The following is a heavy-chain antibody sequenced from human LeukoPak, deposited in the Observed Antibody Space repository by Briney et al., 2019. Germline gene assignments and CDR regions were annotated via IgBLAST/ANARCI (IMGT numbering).Heavy chain of an antibody. CDR3: ATYVRGDFDY. CDR1: GFTFSSYA. CDR2: VSGGGGST. J-gene: IGHJ4*02. V-gene: IGHV3-23*01. Sequence: GGSLRLSCATSGFTFSSYAMSWVRQDPGKGLGWVSTVSGGGGSTWYADSVKSRFTISRDNSKNTLYLQMNSLRAEDTAVYYCATYVRGDFDYWGQGTLVTVSS. D-gene: IGHD3-10*02.